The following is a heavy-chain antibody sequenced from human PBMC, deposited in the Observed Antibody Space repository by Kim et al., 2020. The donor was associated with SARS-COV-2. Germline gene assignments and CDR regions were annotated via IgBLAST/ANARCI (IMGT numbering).Heavy chain of an antibody. D-gene: IGHD6-13*01. J-gene: IGHJ2*01. V-gene: IGHV3-11*06. CDR3: ASVPRLRQLWVGWYFDL. Sequence: VKGRFTSSRENAKNSLYLQMNSLRAEDTAVYYCASVPRLRQLWVGWYFDLWGRGTLVTVSS.